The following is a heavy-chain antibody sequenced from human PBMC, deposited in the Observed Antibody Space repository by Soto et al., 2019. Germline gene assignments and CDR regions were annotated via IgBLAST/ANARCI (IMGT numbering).Heavy chain of an antibody. J-gene: IGHJ4*02. Sequence: SETLSLTCTVSGGSIISGGYYWSWIRQHPGKGLEWIGYIYYNGSPYYNPSLKSRVTISLDTSKNQFSMNLRSETAADTAVYYGARWVRGYSGYDPPDYWGQGTLVTVSS. CDR1: GGSIISGGYY. D-gene: IGHD5-12*01. CDR2: IYYNGSP. CDR3: ARWVRGYSGYDPPDY. V-gene: IGHV4-31*03.